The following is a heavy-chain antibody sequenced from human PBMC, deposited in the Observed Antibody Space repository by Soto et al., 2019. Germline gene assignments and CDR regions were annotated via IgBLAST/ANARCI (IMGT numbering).Heavy chain of an antibody. CDR2: INYSGST. J-gene: IGHJ6*03. CDR3: ARPVNYYYYYLDV. Sequence: QLQLQESGPGLVKPSETLSLTCPFSGGSISSSTSSWGWIRQPPGKGLEWIGSINYSGSTDYSPSLKSRVTIAADTCKNQFPLRLKSVTAAETAVYYCARPVNYYYYYLDVWGKGTMVTVSS. CDR1: GGSISSSTSS. V-gene: IGHV4-39*01.